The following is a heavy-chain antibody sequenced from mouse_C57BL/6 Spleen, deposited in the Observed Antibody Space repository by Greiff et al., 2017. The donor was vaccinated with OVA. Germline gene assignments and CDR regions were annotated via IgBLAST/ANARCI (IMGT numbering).Heavy chain of an antibody. V-gene: IGHV5-16*01. J-gene: IGHJ2*01. CDR1: GFTFSDYY. Sequence: EVKLMESEGGLVQPGSSMKLSCTASGFTFSDYYMAWVRQVPEKGLEWVANINYDGSSTYYLDSLKSRFIISRDNAKNILYLQMSSLKSEDTATDYCARVYSNYQNYFDYWGQGTTLTVSS. D-gene: IGHD2-5*01. CDR2: INYDGSST. CDR3: ARVYSNYQNYFDY.